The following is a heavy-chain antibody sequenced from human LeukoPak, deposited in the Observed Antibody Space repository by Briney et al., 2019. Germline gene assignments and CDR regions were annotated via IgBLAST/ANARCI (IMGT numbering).Heavy chain of an antibody. J-gene: IGHJ4*02. Sequence: PGGSLRLSCAASGFTFSSYWMHWVRQAPGKGLVWVSRTNRDDSDTSYADSVKGRFTISRDKAESTLYLQMNSLRVEDTAVYYCARSANYFDTSGQDYWGQGTLVTVSS. CDR2: TNRDDSDT. CDR3: ARSANYFDTSGQDY. CDR1: GFTFSSYW. D-gene: IGHD3-22*01. V-gene: IGHV3-74*01.